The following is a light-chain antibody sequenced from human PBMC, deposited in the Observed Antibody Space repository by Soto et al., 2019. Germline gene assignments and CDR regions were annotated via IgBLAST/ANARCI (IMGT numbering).Light chain of an antibody. CDR1: SSNIGSNT. Sequence: QSVLPQPPSASGTPGQRVTISCSGSSSNIGSNTVNWYQHLPGTAPKLLIYSNIRRPSGVPDRFSGSKSGTSASLAISGLQSEDEADYYCAAWYDSLNELIFGGGTKVTVL. CDR2: SNI. V-gene: IGLV1-44*01. J-gene: IGLJ2*01. CDR3: AAWYDSLNELI.